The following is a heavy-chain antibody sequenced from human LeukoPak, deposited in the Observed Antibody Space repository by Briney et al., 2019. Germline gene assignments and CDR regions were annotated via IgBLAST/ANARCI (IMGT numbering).Heavy chain of an antibody. J-gene: IGHJ4*02. CDR3: AKDLQSLSTEGYFDY. Sequence: GGXXRLSCAATGFTFSSYGMHWVRQAPGKGLEWVAVIWYDGSNKYYAESVKGGFTISRDNSKTTLYLQMNSLRAEDTAVYYCAKDLQSLSTEGYFDYWGQGTLVTVSS. CDR1: GFTFSSYG. CDR2: IWYDGSNK. V-gene: IGHV3-33*06.